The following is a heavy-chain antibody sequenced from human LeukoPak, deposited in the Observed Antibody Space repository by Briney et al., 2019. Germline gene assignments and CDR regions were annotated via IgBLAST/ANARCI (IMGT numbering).Heavy chain of an antibody. CDR3: AKDGDSDRYFDWLLYGYYFDY. D-gene: IGHD3-9*01. CDR2: IRYDGSNK. CDR1: GFTFSSYG. J-gene: IGHJ4*02. V-gene: IGHV3-30*02. Sequence: GGSLRLSCAASGFTFSSYGMHWVRQAPGKGLEWVAFIRYDGSNKYYADSVKGRFTISRDNSKNTLYLQMNSLRAEDTAVYYCAKDGDSDRYFDWLLYGYYFDYWGQGTLVTVSS.